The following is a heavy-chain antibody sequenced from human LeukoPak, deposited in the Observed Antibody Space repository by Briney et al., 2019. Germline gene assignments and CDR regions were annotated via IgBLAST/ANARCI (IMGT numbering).Heavy chain of an antibody. D-gene: IGHD3-10*01. Sequence: TLSLTCTVSGGSISSGGYYWSWIRQHPGKGLEWIGYIYYSGSTYYNPSLKSRVTISVDTSKNQFSLKLSSVTAVDTAVYYCARYRVLSSGYFDYWGQGTLVTVSS. J-gene: IGHJ4*02. V-gene: IGHV4-31*03. CDR2: IYYSGST. CDR1: GGSISSGGYY. CDR3: ARYRVLSSGYFDY.